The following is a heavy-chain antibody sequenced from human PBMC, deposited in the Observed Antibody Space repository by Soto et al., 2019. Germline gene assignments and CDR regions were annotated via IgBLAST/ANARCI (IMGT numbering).Heavy chain of an antibody. CDR1: GGSFSGYY. V-gene: IGHV4-34*01. CDR3: ARGEELDYGDFIDY. Sequence: QVQLQQWGAGLLKPSETLSLTCAVYGGSFSGYYWSWIRQPPGKGLEWIGEINHSGSTNYNPSLKSRVTISVDTSKNQFSLKPSSVTAADTAVYYCARGEELDYGDFIDYWGQGTLVTVSS. J-gene: IGHJ4*02. CDR2: INHSGST. D-gene: IGHD4-17*01.